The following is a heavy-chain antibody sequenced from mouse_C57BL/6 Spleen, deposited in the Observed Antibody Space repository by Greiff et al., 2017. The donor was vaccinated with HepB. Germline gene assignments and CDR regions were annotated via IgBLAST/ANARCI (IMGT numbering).Heavy chain of an antibody. CDR3: ARGYGNYDWYFDV. CDR2: IYPGDGDT. D-gene: IGHD2-1*01. J-gene: IGHJ1*03. Sequence: VKLQESGPELVKPGASVKISCKASGYAFSSSWMNWVKQRPGKGLEWIGRIYPGDGDTNYNGKFKGKATLTADKSSSTAYMQLSSLTSEDSAVYFCARGYGNYDWYFDVWGTGTTVTVSS. CDR1: GYAFSSSW. V-gene: IGHV1-82*01.